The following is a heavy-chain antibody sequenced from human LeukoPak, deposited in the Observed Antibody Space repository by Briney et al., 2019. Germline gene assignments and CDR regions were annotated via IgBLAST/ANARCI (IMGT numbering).Heavy chain of an antibody. CDR3: ARDLTYYNILTGYYTSHYFDY. V-gene: IGHV3-21*01. CDR2: INSSSSYI. J-gene: IGHJ4*02. CDR1: GFTFSSYS. Sequence: PSGTLTLSCAASGFTFSSYSMNWVRQAPGKGLEWVSSINSSSSYIYYADSVKGRITIDRDNAKNSLYLQMNSLRAEDTAVYYCARDLTYYNILTGYYTSHYFDYWGQGTLVTVSS. D-gene: IGHD3-9*01.